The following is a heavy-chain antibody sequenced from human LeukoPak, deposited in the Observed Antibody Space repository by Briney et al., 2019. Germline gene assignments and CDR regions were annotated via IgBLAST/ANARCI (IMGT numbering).Heavy chain of an antibody. Sequence: SVNVSFKASGGTFISYAISWVRQAPGQGLEWMGGIIPIFGTANYAQKFQGRVTITADESTSTAYMELSSLRSEDTAVYYCVRGQLLWFGELWAKYYGMDVWGKGTTVTVSS. CDR2: IIPIFGTA. CDR3: VRGQLLWFGELWAKYYGMDV. D-gene: IGHD3-10*01. V-gene: IGHV1-69*13. CDR1: GGTFISYA. J-gene: IGHJ6*04.